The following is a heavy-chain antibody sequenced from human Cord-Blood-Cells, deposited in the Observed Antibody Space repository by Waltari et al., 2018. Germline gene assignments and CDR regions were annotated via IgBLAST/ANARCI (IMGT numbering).Heavy chain of an antibody. CDR1: GGSFSGYY. CDR2: INHSGST. D-gene: IGHD2-15*01. J-gene: IGHJ4*02. V-gene: IGHV4-34*01. CDR3: ARGMHCSGGSCPIDY. Sequence: QVQLQQWGAGLLKPSETLSLTCAVYGGSFSGYYWSWIRQPPGKGLEWIGEINHSGSTNYNPDLKSRVTISVDTSKNQFSLKLSSVTAADTAVYYCARGMHCSGGSCPIDYWGQGTLVTVSS.